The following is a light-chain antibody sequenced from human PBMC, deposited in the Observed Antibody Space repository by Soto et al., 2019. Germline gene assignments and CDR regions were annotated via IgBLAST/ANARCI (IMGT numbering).Light chain of an antibody. V-gene: IGKV3-20*01. CDR1: QSVAKDY. CDR3: QQYASSPLT. Sequence: EIVLTQSPGTLSLSPGERASLSCRASQSVAKDYLAWYQQKPGQALRLLISGASSRATGIPDRFSGSGSGTDFTLTVSRLEAEDFALYFCQQYASSPLTFGGGTRVEIK. CDR2: GAS. J-gene: IGKJ4*01.